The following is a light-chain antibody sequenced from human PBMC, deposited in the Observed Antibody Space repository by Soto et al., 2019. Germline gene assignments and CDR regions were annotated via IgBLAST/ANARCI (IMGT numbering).Light chain of an antibody. J-gene: IGKJ5*01. V-gene: IGKV3-20*01. CDR1: QTVRRSY. CDR2: GAS. CDR3: QQYGNSPIT. Sequence: EIVLTQSPGSLSLSPGERVTLSCRASQTVRRSYLAWYPQKPGQAPRVXIYGASSREIGIPDRFSGSGAGTDFTRTISRLEPEDVAVDYCQQYGNSPITFGQGTRLEIK.